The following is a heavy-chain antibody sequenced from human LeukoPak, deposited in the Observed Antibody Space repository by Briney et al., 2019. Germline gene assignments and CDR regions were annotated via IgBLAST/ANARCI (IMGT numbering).Heavy chain of an antibody. V-gene: IGHV3-7*05. CDR2: INQDGSEK. J-gene: IGHJ4*02. D-gene: IGHD1-14*01. CDR1: GFTFSSHW. Sequence: PGGSPRLSCAASGFTFSSHWMSWVRQAPGKGLEWVANINQDGSEKYYVDSVKGRFTISRDNAKNSLYLQMNSLRAEDTAVYYCARDHFQPGVILDYWGQGNLVTVSS. CDR3: ARDHFQPGVILDY.